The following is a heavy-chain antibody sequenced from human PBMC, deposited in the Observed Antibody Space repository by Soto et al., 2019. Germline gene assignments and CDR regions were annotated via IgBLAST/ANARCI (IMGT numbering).Heavy chain of an antibody. CDR2: IIPIFGTA. V-gene: IGHV1-69*06. CDR1: GGTFSSYA. D-gene: IGHD3-22*01. Sequence: GASVKVSCKASGGTFSSYAISWVRQAPGQGLEWMGGIIPIFGTANYAQKFQGRVTITADKSTSTACMELSSLRSEDTAVYYCARSPNYYDSSGYRGTYYYFDYWGQGTLVTVSS. CDR3: ARSPNYYDSSGYRGTYYYFDY. J-gene: IGHJ4*02.